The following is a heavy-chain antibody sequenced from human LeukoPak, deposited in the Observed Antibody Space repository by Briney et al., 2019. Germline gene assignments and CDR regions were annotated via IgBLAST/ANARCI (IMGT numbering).Heavy chain of an antibody. V-gene: IGHV1-69*06. Sequence: SVKVSCKASGGTFSSYAISWVRQAPGQGLEWMGGISPIFGTANYAQKFQGRVTITADKSTSTAYMELSSLRPEDTAVYYCATCTTVTTLWERYAFDIWGQGTMVTVSS. CDR3: ATCTTVTTLWERYAFDI. CDR2: ISPIFGTA. J-gene: IGHJ3*02. CDR1: GGTFSSYA. D-gene: IGHD4-17*01.